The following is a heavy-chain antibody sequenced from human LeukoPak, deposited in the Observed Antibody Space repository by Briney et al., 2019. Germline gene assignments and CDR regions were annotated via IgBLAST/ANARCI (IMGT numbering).Heavy chain of an antibody. J-gene: IGHJ4*02. Sequence: SETLSLTCAVYGESLSKYYWTWIRQSPGKGLEWIGEINHRGSTNLNPSLKSRVTISVDTSRNQFSLKLSSVTAADTAVYYCARRKPYTSAWYYFDYWGQGTLVTVSS. D-gene: IGHD6-19*01. CDR1: GESLSKYY. CDR2: INHRGST. V-gene: IGHV4-34*01. CDR3: ARRKPYTSAWYYFDY.